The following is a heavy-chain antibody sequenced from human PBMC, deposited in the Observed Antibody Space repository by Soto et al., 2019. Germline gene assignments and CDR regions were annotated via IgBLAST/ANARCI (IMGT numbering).Heavy chain of an antibody. V-gene: IGHV4-4*02. Sequence: QVQLRQSGPGLVKTLGTLSLTCAVSSGSVSSTNWWTWVRQPPGKLLEVIGEISHSGSPTYSPSPRGRATISVDKSNNPFSLRLGSVTAAHTAVYYWAILPPLIVVTLLPIPTWGQGIQVTVSS. CDR2: ISHSGSP. CDR3: AILPPLIVVTLLPIPT. CDR1: SGSVSSTNW. J-gene: IGHJ5*02. D-gene: IGHD2-21*01.